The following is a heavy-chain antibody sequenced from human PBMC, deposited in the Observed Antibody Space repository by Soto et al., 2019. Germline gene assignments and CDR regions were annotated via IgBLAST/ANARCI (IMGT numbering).Heavy chain of an antibody. J-gene: IGHJ4*02. CDR3: AKSAGNSTSCYHYFDY. D-gene: IGHD2-2*01. CDR2: ISYDGSNK. Sequence: QVPLVDSGGGVVEPGRSLSLSCAASGFTFISYGTHWVHQAPGKGLEWVAVISYDGSNKYYADSVKGRFTIARDNSKNSLDLQMSSVRAEATAVYYCAKSAGNSTSCYHYFDYWGEGTLVTVFS. V-gene: IGHV3-30*18. CDR1: GFTFISYG.